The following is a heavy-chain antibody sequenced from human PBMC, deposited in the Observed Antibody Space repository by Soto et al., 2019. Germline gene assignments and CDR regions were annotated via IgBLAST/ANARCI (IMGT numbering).Heavy chain of an antibody. CDR3: ARDWLDP. V-gene: IGHV3-48*01. Sequence: DSVKGRFTISRDNAKKSVFLQMNGLRAEDTAVYFCARDWLDPWGQGTLVTVSS. J-gene: IGHJ5*02.